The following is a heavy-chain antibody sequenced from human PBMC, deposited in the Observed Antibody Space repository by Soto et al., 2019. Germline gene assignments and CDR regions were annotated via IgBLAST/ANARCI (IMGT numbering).Heavy chain of an antibody. CDR3: ARRVLKSRLTGDNWFDP. V-gene: IGHV4-59*01. CDR2: IYYSGNT. Sequence: SETLSLTCTVSGGSISSYYWSWIRQSPGKGLEWIGYIYYSGNTNSNPSLKSRVTISVDTSKDQFSLKLSSVTTADTAVYDCARRVLKSRLTGDNWFDPWGHGTLVTVSS. J-gene: IGHJ5*02. D-gene: IGHD7-27*01. CDR1: GGSISSYY.